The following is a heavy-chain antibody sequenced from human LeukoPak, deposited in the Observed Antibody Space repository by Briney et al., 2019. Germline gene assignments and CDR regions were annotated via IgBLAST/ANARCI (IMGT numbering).Heavy chain of an antibody. CDR3: ARGWGFNDY. J-gene: IGHJ4*02. CDR1: GGSISGYH. D-gene: IGHD7-27*01. V-gene: IGHV4-59*01. Sequence: SETLSLTCTVSGGSISGYHWSWIRQPPGKGLEWIGYVHYSGNTNYNPSLKSRVTISVGTSKSQFSLNLTSGTAADTAVYYCARGWGFNDYWGQGTLVTVSS. CDR2: VHYSGNT.